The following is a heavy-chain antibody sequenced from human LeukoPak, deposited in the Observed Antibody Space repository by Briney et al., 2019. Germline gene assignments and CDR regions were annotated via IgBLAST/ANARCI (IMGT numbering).Heavy chain of an antibody. CDR2: IYYSGST. J-gene: IGHJ4*02. CDR1: GGSISSYY. Sequence: SETLSLTCTVSGGSISSYYWSWIRQPPGKGLEWIGYIYYSGSTNYNPSLKSRVTISVDTSKNQFSLKLSSVTAADTAVYYCARAYCSRTSCYVYFDYWGQGTLVTVSS. D-gene: IGHD2-2*01. CDR3: ARAYCSRTSCYVYFDY. V-gene: IGHV4-59*01.